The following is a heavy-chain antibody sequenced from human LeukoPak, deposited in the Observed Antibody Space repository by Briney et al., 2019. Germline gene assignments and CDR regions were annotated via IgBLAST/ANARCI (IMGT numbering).Heavy chain of an antibody. D-gene: IGHD4-17*01. J-gene: IGHJ4*02. V-gene: IGHV1-8*01. CDR3: ARGGSLRDGDNGIDY. CDR2: MNPNGGNT. Sequence: ASVKVSCKASGYTFTSYDINWVRQATGQGLEWMGWMNPNGGNTGYAQKFQGRVTMTRNTSISTAYMEPSSLRSEDTAVHYCARGGSLRDGDNGIDYWGQGTLVTVSS. CDR1: GYTFTSYD.